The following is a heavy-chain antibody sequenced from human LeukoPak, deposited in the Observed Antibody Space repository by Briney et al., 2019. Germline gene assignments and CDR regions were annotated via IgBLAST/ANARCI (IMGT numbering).Heavy chain of an antibody. CDR3: ARDGLAYCGGDCFSS. V-gene: IGHV1-2*02. CDR1: GYTFTGYY. J-gene: IGHJ4*02. Sequence: ASVKVSCKASGYTFTGYYMYWVRQAPGQGLEWMGWINPNSGDTNYAQKFQGRVTMTRDTSISTAYMELSRLRSDDTAVYYCARDGLAYCGGDCFSSWGQGTLVTVSS. CDR2: INPNSGDT. D-gene: IGHD2-21*01.